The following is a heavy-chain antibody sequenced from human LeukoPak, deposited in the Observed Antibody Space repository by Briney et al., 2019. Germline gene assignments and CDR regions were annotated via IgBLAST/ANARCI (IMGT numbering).Heavy chain of an antibody. V-gene: IGHV4-39*07. CDR2: INHSGST. Sequence: SETLSLTCTVSGGSISSSSYYWGWIRQPPGKGLEWIGEINHSGSTNYNPSLKSRVTISVDTSKNQFSLKLSSVTAADTAVYYCARRNRWSRLSVDYWGQGTLVTVSS. D-gene: IGHD4-23*01. J-gene: IGHJ4*02. CDR1: GGSISSSSYY. CDR3: ARRNRWSRLSVDY.